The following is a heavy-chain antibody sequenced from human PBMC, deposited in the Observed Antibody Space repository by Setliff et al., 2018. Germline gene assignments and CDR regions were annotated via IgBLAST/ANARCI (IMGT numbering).Heavy chain of an antibody. CDR1: GFTFSSYT. CDR3: AKSSGSSSSTNLEY. V-gene: IGHV3-23*01. CDR2: ITDDGGTT. Sequence: LRLSCRTSGFTFSSYTMNWVRQAPGKGLEWVSAITDDGGTTHYAGSVMGRFTIARDISNSALYLQMHSLRVDDTALYYCAKSSGSSSSTNLEYLGPGTLVTVSS. D-gene: IGHD6-6*01. J-gene: IGHJ4*02.